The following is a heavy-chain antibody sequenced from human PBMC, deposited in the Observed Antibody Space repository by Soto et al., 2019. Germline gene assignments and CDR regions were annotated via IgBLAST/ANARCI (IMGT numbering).Heavy chain of an antibody. CDR2: IYYSGST. CDR1: GGSISSGDYY. Sequence: TLSLTCTVSGGSISSGDYYWSWIRQPPGKGLEWIGYIYYSGSTYYNPSLKSRVTISVDTSKNQFSLKLSSVTAADTAVYYCAREHCGGGSCYSARYWFDPWGQGTLVTVSS. D-gene: IGHD2-15*01. V-gene: IGHV4-30-4*01. CDR3: AREHCGGGSCYSARYWFDP. J-gene: IGHJ5*02.